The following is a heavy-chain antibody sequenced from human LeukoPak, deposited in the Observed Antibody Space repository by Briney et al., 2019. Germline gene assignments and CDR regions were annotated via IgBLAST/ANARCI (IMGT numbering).Heavy chain of an antibody. CDR1: GFTFSKYW. CDR2: INTDGTVT. J-gene: IGHJ4*02. D-gene: IGHD6-19*01. V-gene: IGHV3-74*01. Sequence: GGSLRLSCAASGFTFSKYWMLWVRQAPGKGLESVSRINTDGTVTTYADSVKGRFTVSRDNADITMFLQMNGVRDEDTAVYYCATRQWLAPPPDSWGQGTPVTVSS. CDR3: ATRQWLAPPPDS.